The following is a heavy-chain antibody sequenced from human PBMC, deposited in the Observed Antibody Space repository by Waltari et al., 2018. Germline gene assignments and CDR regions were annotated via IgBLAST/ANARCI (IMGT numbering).Heavy chain of an antibody. CDR2: ISGSGGST. Sequence: EVQLLESGGGLVQPGGSLRLSCAASGFTFSSYAMSWVRQAPGKGLEWVSAISGSGGSTYYADSVKGRFTICRDNAKNTLYLQMNSLGAEDTAVYYCAKDAVRITMVVVVTVAGAFDIWGQGTMVTVSS. CDR3: AKDAVRITMVVVVTVAGAFDI. V-gene: IGHV3-23*01. CDR1: GFTFSSYA. J-gene: IGHJ3*02. D-gene: IGHD3-22*01.